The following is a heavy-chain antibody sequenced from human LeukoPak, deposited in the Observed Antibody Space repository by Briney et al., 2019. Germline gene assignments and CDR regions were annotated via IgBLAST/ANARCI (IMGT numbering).Heavy chain of an antibody. V-gene: IGHV4-39*01. CDR2: IYYSGST. J-gene: IGHJ5*02. CDR3: AGRAPGFRNGWFDP. Sequence: SETLSLTCTVSGGSISSSSYYWGWIRQPPGKGLEWIGSIYYSGSTYYNPSLKSRVTISVDTSKNQFSLQMSSVSAADTAVYYCAGRAPGFRNGWFDPWGQGTLVPVSS. CDR1: GGSISSSSYY. D-gene: IGHD2-8*01.